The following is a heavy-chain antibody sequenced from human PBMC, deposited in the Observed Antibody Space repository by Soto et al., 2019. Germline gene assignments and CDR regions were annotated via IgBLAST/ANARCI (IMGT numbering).Heavy chain of an antibody. J-gene: IGHJ5*02. Sequence: QVQLVESGGGVVQPGKSLRLSCAASGFTFSRHGMYWVRQAPGKGLEWVAALWYDGSNTYYADSVKGRFTISRDNSKNTLYLQMNSLRAEDTAVYYCARERGGSPGWFDPWGQGTLVTASS. CDR2: LWYDGSNT. D-gene: IGHD3-16*01. CDR1: GFTFSRHG. V-gene: IGHV3-33*01. CDR3: ARERGGSPGWFDP.